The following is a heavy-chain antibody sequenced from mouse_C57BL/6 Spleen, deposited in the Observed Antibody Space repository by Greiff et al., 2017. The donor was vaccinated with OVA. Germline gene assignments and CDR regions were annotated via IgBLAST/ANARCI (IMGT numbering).Heavy chain of an antibody. D-gene: IGHD2-4*01. CDR3: ARPGDYPWFAY. CDR2: INPYNGGT. J-gene: IGHJ3*01. Sequence: VQLQQSGPVLVKPGASVKMSCKASGYTFTDYYMNWVKQSHGKSLEWIGVINPYNGGTSYNQKFKGKATLTVDKSSSTAYMELNTLTSEDSAVYYCARPGDYPWFAYWGQGTLVTVSA. CDR1: GYTFTDYY. V-gene: IGHV1-19*01.